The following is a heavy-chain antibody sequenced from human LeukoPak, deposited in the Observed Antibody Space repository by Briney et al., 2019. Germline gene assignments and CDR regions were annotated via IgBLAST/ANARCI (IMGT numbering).Heavy chain of an antibody. CDR3: ARYCSGGSCWAFDI. V-gene: IGHV4-34*01. CDR2: INHSGST. CDR1: GGSFSGYY. Sequence: SETLSLTCAVYGGSFSGYYWSWIRQPPGKGLEWIGEINHSGSTNYNPSLKSRVTISVDTSKNQFSLKLSSVTAADTAVYYCARYCSGGSCWAFDIWGQGTTVTVSS. J-gene: IGHJ3*02. D-gene: IGHD2-15*01.